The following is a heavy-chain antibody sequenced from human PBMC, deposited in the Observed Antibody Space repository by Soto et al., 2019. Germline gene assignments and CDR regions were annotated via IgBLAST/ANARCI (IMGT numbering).Heavy chain of an antibody. D-gene: IGHD6-19*01. Sequence: EVQLVESGGGLVQPGRSLRLSCAASGFNFDDYAMHWVRQAPGKGLERVSGISWNSGSIGYADSVKGRFTISRDNAKNSLHLRMAGLRAEDTALYYCAKPVTRLVRVGIGDAFDIWGQGKMATVSS. CDR2: ISWNSGSI. CDR1: GFNFDDYA. J-gene: IGHJ3*02. V-gene: IGHV3-9*01. CDR3: AKPVTRLVRVGIGDAFDI.